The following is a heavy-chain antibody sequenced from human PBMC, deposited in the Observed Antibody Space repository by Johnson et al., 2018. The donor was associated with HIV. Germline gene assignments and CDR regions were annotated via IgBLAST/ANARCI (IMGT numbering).Heavy chain of an antibody. D-gene: IGHD2-2*01. Sequence: QVQLVESGGGVVQPGKSLRLSCAASGFTFSSSAMHWVRQAPGQGLQWVALISYDGSIKYFADSVKGRFTISRVNFKNTLHLQMNSLRAEDTASSYCAKVAVVTAAGGVPLDILGPGTMVTVS. CDR3: AKVAVVTAAGGVPLDI. J-gene: IGHJ3*02. V-gene: IGHV3-30-3*01. CDR1: GFTFSSSA. CDR2: ISYDGSIK.